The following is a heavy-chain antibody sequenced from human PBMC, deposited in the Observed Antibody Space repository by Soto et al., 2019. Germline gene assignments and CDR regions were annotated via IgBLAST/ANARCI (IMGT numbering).Heavy chain of an antibody. CDR3: AMVDVYVTPSPQDV. J-gene: IGHJ6*02. Sequence: QVQLVQSGAEVKNPRASVKVSCKASGYTFTRYGIGWARQAPGQGLEWMGWINTYNGNTNYAQNVQGRVTLTTDTSKSRAYMELRSLRSKDTAIYDCAMVDVYVTPSPQDVWGQGTTVIVSS. V-gene: IGHV1-18*01. CDR2: INTYNGNT. CDR1: GYTFTRYG. D-gene: IGHD3-16*01.